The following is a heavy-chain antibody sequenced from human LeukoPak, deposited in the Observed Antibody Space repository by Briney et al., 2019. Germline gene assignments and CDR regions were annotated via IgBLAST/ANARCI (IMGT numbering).Heavy chain of an antibody. CDR1: GYKFVSQW. Sequence: GESLKISCQASGYKFVSQWIGWVRQRPGKGLEWMGIIYPNDSDTRYSPSFQGQVTISADKSINTAYLQWSSLKASDTAMYYCATSRGDDILTGYYPFDYWGQGTLVTVSS. CDR3: ATSRGDDILTGYYPFDY. CDR2: IYPNDSDT. V-gene: IGHV5-51*01. D-gene: IGHD3-9*01. J-gene: IGHJ4*02.